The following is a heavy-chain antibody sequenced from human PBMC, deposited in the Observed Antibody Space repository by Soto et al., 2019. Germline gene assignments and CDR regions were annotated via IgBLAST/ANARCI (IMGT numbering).Heavy chain of an antibody. D-gene: IGHD3-22*01. CDR1: GFTFSSYG. Sequence: GGSLRLSCAASGFTFSSYGMHWVRQAPGKGLEWVAVISYDGSNKYYADSVKGRFTISRDNSKNTLYLQMNSLRAEDTAVYYCAKDGGYYYDSSGYYSPYGMDVWGQGTTVTVSS. CDR2: ISYDGSNK. CDR3: AKDGGYYYDSSGYYSPYGMDV. V-gene: IGHV3-30*18. J-gene: IGHJ6*02.